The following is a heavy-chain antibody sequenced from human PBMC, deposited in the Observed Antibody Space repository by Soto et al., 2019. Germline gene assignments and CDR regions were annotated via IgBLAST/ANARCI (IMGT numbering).Heavy chain of an antibody. CDR3: ARGAFHNYSVDY. V-gene: IGHV3-74*01. CDR2: IKGDESTT. CDR1: GFTFSTYW. Sequence: EVQLVESGGDAVQPGGSLRLSCAASGFTFSTYWMHWGRQAPGEGLLWVTRIKGDESTTSSADSVKGRFTISRDNAKNSVYLHTNSLRADDPAVYYCARGAFHNYSVDYWGPGTLVPVSS. D-gene: IGHD2-15*01. J-gene: IGHJ4*02.